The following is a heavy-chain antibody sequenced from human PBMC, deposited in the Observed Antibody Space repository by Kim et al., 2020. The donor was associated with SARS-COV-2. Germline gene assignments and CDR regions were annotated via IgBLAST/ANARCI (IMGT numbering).Heavy chain of an antibody. CDR2: INSDGTST. D-gene: IGHD2-2*01. Sequence: GGSLRLSCAASGFTFSSYGMHWVRQAPGKGLVWVSGINSDGTSTTYADSVKGRFTISRDNAKNTLYLQMNSLRAEDTAVYYCARCGRSGCYGWGQGTLV. J-gene: IGHJ4*02. V-gene: IGHV3-74*03. CDR3: ARCGRSGCYG. CDR1: GFTFSSYG.